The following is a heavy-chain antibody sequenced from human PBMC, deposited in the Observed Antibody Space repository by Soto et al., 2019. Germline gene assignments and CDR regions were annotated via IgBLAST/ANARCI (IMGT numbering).Heavy chain of an antibody. V-gene: IGHV3-23*01. CDR2: ISGSGGST. CDR3: AKARAQYYDFWSGYPVDY. J-gene: IGHJ4*02. D-gene: IGHD3-3*01. CDR1: GFTFSSYA. Sequence: PGGSLRLSCAASGFTFSSYAMSGVRQAPGKGLEWVSAISGSGGSTYYADSVKGRFTISRDNSKNTLYMQMNSLRAEDTAVYYCAKARAQYYDFWSGYPVDYWGQGTQVTVSS.